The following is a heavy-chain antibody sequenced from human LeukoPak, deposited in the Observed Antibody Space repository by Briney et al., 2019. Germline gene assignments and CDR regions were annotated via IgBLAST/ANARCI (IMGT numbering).Heavy chain of an antibody. D-gene: IGHD1-26*01. CDR3: ARAEWDLPYTLFY. Sequence: ASVKVSCKASGYMFTSYGLNWVRQAPGQGLEWMGWINPNTGNPTYAQGFTGRFVFSLDASVDTANLQISGLQPEDTAVYYCARAEWDLPYTLFYWGRGTLVTVSS. J-gene: IGHJ4*02. CDR2: INPNTGNP. V-gene: IGHV7-4-1*02. CDR1: GYMFTSYG.